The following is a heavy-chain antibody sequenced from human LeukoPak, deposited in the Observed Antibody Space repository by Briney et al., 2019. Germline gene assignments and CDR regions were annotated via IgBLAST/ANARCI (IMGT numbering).Heavy chain of an antibody. CDR3: AREDVWRFRSNYGMDV. CDR2: INPSGGST. V-gene: IGHV1-46*01. Sequence: GASVKVSCKASGYTFTSYYMHWVRQAPGQGLEWMGIINPSGGSTSYAQKFQGRVTMTRDTSTSTVYMELSSLRSEDTAVYYCAREDVWRFRSNYGMDVWGQGTTVTVSS. J-gene: IGHJ6*02. D-gene: IGHD3-3*01. CDR1: GYTFTSYY.